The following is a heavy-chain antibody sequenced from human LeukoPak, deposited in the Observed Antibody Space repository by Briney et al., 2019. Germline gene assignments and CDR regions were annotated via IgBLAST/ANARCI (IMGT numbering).Heavy chain of an antibody. J-gene: IGHJ4*02. CDR2: IYYSGST. D-gene: IGHD1-26*01. CDR3: ARAAYSGSYHSDY. CDR1: GGSVSSGSYY. V-gene: IGHV4-61*01. Sequence: SETLSLTCTVSGGSVSSGSYYWSWIRQPPGKGLEWIGYIYYSGSTDYNPSLKSRVTISVDTSKNQFSLKLSSVTAADTAVYYCARAAYSGSYHSDYWGQGTLVTVSS.